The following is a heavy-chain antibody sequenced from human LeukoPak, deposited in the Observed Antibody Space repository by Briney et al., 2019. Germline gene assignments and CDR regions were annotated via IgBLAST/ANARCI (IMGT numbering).Heavy chain of an antibody. D-gene: IGHD6-19*01. CDR1: GFIFSNYW. V-gene: IGHV3-7*01. CDR2: IKQDGSKK. CDR3: AGPPQAGPFDY. Sequence: GGSLRLSCVGYGFIFSNYWMTWVRQAPGKGLEWVANIKQDGSKKTYVDSVKGRFTISRDNAKKTLYLQMNGLRAEDTAVYYCAGPPQAGPFDYWGQGTLVTVSS. J-gene: IGHJ4*02.